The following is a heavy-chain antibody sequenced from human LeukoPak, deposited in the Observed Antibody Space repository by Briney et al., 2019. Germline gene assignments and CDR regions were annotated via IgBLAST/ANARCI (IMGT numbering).Heavy chain of an antibody. CDR2: IYYSGSTYSGST. Sequence: SETLSLTCTVSGGSLTSSGYYWGWIRQPPGKGLEWIGSIYYSGSTYSGSTYYNPSLKSRVTMSVDTSKNQFSLKLSSVTTADTAVYYCARESYGSGTFTDYWGQGTLVTVSS. CDR3: ARESYGSGTFTDY. J-gene: IGHJ4*02. V-gene: IGHV4-39*07. D-gene: IGHD3-10*01. CDR1: GGSLTSSGYY.